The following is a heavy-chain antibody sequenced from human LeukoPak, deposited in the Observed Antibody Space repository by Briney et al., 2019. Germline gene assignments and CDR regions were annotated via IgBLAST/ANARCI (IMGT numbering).Heavy chain of an antibody. V-gene: IGHV3-53*01. D-gene: IGHD6-13*01. Sequence: PGGSLRLSCAASGFTVSSNYMSWVRQAPGKGLEWVSVIYSGGSTYYADSVKGRFTISRDNSKNTLYLQMNSLRAEDTAVYYCARDLSAGRGWFDPWGQGTLVTVSS. CDR3: ARDLSAGRGWFDP. J-gene: IGHJ5*02. CDR2: IYSGGST. CDR1: GFTVSSNY.